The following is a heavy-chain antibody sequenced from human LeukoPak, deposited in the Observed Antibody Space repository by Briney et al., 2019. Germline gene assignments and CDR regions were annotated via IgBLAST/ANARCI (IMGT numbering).Heavy chain of an antibody. CDR1: GYSISSGYY. J-gene: IGHJ4*02. D-gene: IGHD3-10*01. Sequence: SETLSLTCTVSGYSISSGYYWGWIRQPPGKGLEWIGSIYHSGSTYYNPSLKSRVTISVDTSKNQFSLKLSSVTAADTAVYYCARDYYYYGSGSYEYWGQGTLVTVSS. CDR2: IYHSGST. CDR3: ARDYYYYGSGSYEY. V-gene: IGHV4-38-2*02.